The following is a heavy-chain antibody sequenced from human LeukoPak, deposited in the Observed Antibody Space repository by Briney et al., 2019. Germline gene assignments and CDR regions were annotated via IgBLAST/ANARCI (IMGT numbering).Heavy chain of an antibody. CDR2: ISSRSSYI. J-gene: IGHJ3*02. D-gene: IGHD3-22*01. V-gene: IGHV3-21*01. CDR3: AREAYYYDSSGYVHDAFDI. CDR1: GFTFSSYS. Sequence: GGSLRLSCAASGFTFSSYSMNWVRQAPGKGLEWVSSISSRSSYIYHADSVKGRFTIPRDNAKNSLYLQMNSLRAEDTAVYYCAREAYYYDSSGYVHDAFDIWGQGTVVTVSS.